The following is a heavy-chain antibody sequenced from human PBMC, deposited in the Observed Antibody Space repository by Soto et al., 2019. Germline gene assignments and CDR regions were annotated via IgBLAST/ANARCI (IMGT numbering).Heavy chain of an antibody. D-gene: IGHD3-10*01. J-gene: IGHJ5*02. CDR1: GYTFTSYD. Sequence: QVQLVQSGAEVKKPGASVKVSCKASGYTFTSYDINWVRQATGQGLEWMGWMNPNSGNTGYAQKFQGRATITRNTSISTAYMDLSSLRSEDTAVYFCASRGGRGYDFAPWGQGTLLTVSS. CDR3: ASRGGRGYDFAP. CDR2: MNPNSGNT. V-gene: IGHV1-8*01.